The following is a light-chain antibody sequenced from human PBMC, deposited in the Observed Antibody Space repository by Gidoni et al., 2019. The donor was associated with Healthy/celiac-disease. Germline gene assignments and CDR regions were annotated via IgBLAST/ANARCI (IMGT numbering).Light chain of an antibody. V-gene: IGKV3-20*01. CDR2: GAS. CDR3: QQYGSSPPWT. CDR1: QSVSSSS. J-gene: IGKJ1*01. Sequence: ELVLPQSPGTLSLSPGERATLPCRASQSVSSSSLAWYQQKPGQAPRLLIYGASSRATGIPDRFSGSGSGTDFTLTISRLEPEDFAVYYCQQYGSSPPWTFGQGTKVEIK.